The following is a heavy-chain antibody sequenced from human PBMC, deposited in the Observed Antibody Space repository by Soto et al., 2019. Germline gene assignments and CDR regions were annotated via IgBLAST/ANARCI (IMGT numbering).Heavy chain of an antibody. V-gene: IGHV3-30*18. CDR3: AKIPVCSSTSCYSDY. J-gene: IGHJ4*02. D-gene: IGHD2-2*01. Sequence: PVGSLRLSCAASGFPFISYGMHWVRQAPGKGLEWVAVISYDGSNKYYVDSVKGRFTISRDNSKNTLYLQMNSLRAEDTAVYYCAKIPVCSSTSCYSDYWGQGTLVTVS. CDR1: GFPFISYG. CDR2: ISYDGSNK.